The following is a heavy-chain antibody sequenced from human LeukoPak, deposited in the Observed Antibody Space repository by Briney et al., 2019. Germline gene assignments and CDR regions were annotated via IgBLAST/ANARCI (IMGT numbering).Heavy chain of an antibody. V-gene: IGHV3-30-3*01. J-gene: IGHJ6*02. Sequence: GGSLGLSFPPSGFTFSGNAINWFGQAQAKGLRWVTIISYDGSNKYCAESVKGRFTISRDNSKNTLYLQMNSLRPEDTAVYYCARDPGRYYGMDVWGQGTTVTVSS. CDR1: GFTFSGNA. CDR3: ARDPGRYYGMDV. CDR2: ISYDGSNK.